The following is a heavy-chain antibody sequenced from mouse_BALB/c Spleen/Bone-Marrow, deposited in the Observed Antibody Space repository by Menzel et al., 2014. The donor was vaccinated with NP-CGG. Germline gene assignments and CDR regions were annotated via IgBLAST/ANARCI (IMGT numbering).Heavy chain of an antibody. V-gene: IGHV3-8*02. CDR2: ISYSSST. D-gene: IGHD3-1*01. J-gene: IGHJ4*01. CDR3: ARSGSSGYHYYAMDY. Sequence: EVNVVESGPSLVKPSQTLSLTCSVTGDSITSGYWNWIRKFPGNKLEYMGFISYSSSTYYNPSLKSRISITRDTSKNLYYLQVNSVTTEGSATYYCARSGSSGYHYYAMDYWGQGTSVTVSS. CDR1: GDSITSGY.